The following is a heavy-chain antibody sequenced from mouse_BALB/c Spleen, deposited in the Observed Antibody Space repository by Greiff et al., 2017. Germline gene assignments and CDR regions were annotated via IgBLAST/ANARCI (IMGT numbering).Heavy chain of an antibody. CDR1: GYTFTSYW. Sequence: VQLQQSGAELAKPGASVKMSCKASGYTFTSYWMHWVKQRPGQGLEWIGYINPSTGYTEYNQKFKDKATLTADKSSSTAYMQLSSLTSEDSAVYDCARLGYYGSSYGYFDVWGAGTTVTVSS. CDR3: ARLGYYGSSYGYFDV. D-gene: IGHD1-1*01. J-gene: IGHJ1*01. CDR2: INPSTGYT. V-gene: IGHV1-7*01.